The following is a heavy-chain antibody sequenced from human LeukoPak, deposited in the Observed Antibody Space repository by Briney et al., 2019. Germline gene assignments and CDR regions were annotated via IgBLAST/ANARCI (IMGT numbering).Heavy chain of an antibody. CDR1: GYTFTSYG. V-gene: IGHV1-18*01. CDR2: ISAYNGNT. Sequence: GASVKVSCKASGYTFTSYGISWVRQAPGQGLEWMGWISAYNGNTNYAQKLQGRVTMTTDTSTSTAYMELRSLRSDDTAVYYCAGGGSGSYYPTSAAFDIWGQGTMVTVSS. J-gene: IGHJ3*02. CDR3: AGGGSGSYYPTSAAFDI. D-gene: IGHD3-10*01.